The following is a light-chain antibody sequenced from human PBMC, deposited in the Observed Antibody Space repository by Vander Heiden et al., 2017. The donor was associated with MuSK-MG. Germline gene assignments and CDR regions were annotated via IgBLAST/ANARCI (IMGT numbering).Light chain of an antibody. Sequence: DIQMTQSPSPLSASVGDSVNIPCRPSQPISNYLAWFQQKPGEAPKSLIYAASSLQSGVTSKFSGSGSGTDFTITISSMQHEDFATYYCQQYNSYPRITFGPGTKVDIK. V-gene: IGKV1-16*02. J-gene: IGKJ3*01. CDR2: AAS. CDR3: QQYNSYPRIT. CDR1: QPISNY.